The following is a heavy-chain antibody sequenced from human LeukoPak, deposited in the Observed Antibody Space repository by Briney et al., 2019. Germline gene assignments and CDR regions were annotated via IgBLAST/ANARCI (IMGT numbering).Heavy chain of an antibody. Sequence: SQTLSLTCAVSGGSISSGGYSWSWIRQPPGKGLEWIGYIYHSGSTYYNPSLKSRVTISVDRSKNQFSLKLSSVTAADTAVYYCARTRGYQEPDAFDIWGQGTMVTVSP. CDR1: GGSISSGGYS. V-gene: IGHV4-30-2*01. J-gene: IGHJ3*02. CDR3: ARTRGYQEPDAFDI. CDR2: IYHSGST. D-gene: IGHD3-22*01.